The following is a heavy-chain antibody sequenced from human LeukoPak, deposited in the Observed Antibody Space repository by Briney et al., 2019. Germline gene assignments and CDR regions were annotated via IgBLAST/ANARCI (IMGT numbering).Heavy chain of an antibody. V-gene: IGHV3-66*01. Sequence: GGSLRLSCAASGFTVSSDYMGWVRQAPEKGLEWVSFISSGGSTYYADSLKGRFTISRDNSKNTLYLQMNSLRAEDTAVYYCGRVGDGYNDNYWGQGTLVTVSS. CDR2: ISSGGST. D-gene: IGHD5-24*01. J-gene: IGHJ4*02. CDR1: GFTVSSDY. CDR3: GRVGDGYNDNY.